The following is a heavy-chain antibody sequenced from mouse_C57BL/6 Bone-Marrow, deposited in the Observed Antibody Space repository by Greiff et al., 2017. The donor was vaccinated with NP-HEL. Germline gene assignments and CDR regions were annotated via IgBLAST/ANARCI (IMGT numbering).Heavy chain of an antibody. CDR3: ARSIYYDYADDPFYAMDY. CDR1: GFTFTDYY. Sequence: EVMLVESGGGLVQPGGSLSLSCAASGFTFTDYYLSWVRQPPGKALEWLGFIRNKANGYTTEYNASVKGRLTISRDNSQSILYLQMNALRAEDSATYYCARSIYYDYADDPFYAMDYWGQGTSVTVSS. V-gene: IGHV7-3*01. D-gene: IGHD2-4*01. CDR2: IRNKANGYTT. J-gene: IGHJ4*01.